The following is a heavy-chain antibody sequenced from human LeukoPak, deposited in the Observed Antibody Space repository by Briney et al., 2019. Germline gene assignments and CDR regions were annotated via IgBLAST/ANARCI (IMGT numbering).Heavy chain of an antibody. CDR1: GFTFSSYE. CDR3: ATHYYDSKNY. J-gene: IGHJ4*02. D-gene: IGHD3-22*01. CDR2: ISSSGSTI. Sequence: GGSLRLSCAASGFTFSSYEMNWVRQAPGKGPEWVPYISSSGSTIYYADSVKGRFTISRDNAKNSLYLQMNSLRAEDTAVYYCATHYYDSKNYWGQGTLVTVSS. V-gene: IGHV3-48*03.